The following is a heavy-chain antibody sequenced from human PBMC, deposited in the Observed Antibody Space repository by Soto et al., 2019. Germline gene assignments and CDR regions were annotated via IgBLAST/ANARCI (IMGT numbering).Heavy chain of an antibody. CDR3: ARDKVWGQLDV. J-gene: IGHJ6*04. V-gene: IGHV3-13*01. D-gene: IGHD1-20*01. CDR1: GFTFSSYD. Sequence: EVQLVESGGGLVQPGGSLRLSCAASGFTFSSYDMHWVRQATGKGLEWVSAIGTAGDTYYPGSVKGRFTISRENAKNPMYLQRNSLRAGDTAVYYCARDKVWGQLDVWGKGTTVTVSS. CDR2: IGTAGDT.